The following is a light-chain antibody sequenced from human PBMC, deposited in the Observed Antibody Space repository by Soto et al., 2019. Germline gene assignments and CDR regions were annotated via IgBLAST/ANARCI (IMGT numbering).Light chain of an antibody. CDR2: KAS. CDR3: QQYSSYSQFT. Sequence: DIQMTQSPSTLSASVGDRVTITCRASQSIKNWLAWYQQKPGEAPKVLIYKASTLESGVPSRFSGSGSGTEFTLTISCLQPDDVATYYCQQYSSYSQFTFGPGTKVDIK. CDR1: QSIKNW. J-gene: IGKJ3*01. V-gene: IGKV1-5*03.